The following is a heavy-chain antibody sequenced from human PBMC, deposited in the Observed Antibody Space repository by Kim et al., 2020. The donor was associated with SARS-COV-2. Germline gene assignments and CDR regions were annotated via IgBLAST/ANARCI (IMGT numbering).Heavy chain of an antibody. CDR3: ARIAQAAREADY. J-gene: IGHJ4*02. D-gene: IGHD2-2*01. Sequence: DYAPSVKSRITIIAATSRKQISLQLNSVTPEDTAVYYCARIAQAAREADYWGQGTLVTVSS. V-gene: IGHV6-1*01.